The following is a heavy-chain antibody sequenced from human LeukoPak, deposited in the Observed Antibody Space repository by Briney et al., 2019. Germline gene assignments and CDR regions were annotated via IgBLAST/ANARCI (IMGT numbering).Heavy chain of an antibody. V-gene: IGHV3-30*18. CDR1: GFTFSSYG. Sequence: PGGSLRLSCAASGFTFSSYGMHWVRQAPGKGLEWVAVISYDGSNKYYADSVKGRFTISRDNSKNTLYLQMNSLRAEDTAVYYCAKDRMRAVTTDWFDPWGQGTLVTVSS. CDR3: AKDRMRAVTTDWFDP. D-gene: IGHD4-17*01. J-gene: IGHJ5*02. CDR2: ISYDGSNK.